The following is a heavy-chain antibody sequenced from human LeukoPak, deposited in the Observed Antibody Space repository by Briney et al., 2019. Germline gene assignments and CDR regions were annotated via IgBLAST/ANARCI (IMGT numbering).Heavy chain of an antibody. CDR2: INHSGST. CDR3: ARVGCSSTSCYYYYYYGMDV. Sequence: SETLSLTCAVYSGSFSGYYWSWIRQPPGKGLEWIGEINHSGSTNYNPSLKSRVTISVDTSKNQFSLKLSSVTAADTAVYYCARVGCSSTSCYYYYYYGMDVWGQGTTVTVSS. CDR1: SGSFSGYY. J-gene: IGHJ6*02. D-gene: IGHD2-2*01. V-gene: IGHV4-34*01.